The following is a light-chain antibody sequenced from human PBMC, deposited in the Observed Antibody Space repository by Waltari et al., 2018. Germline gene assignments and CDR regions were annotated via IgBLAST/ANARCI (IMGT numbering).Light chain of an antibody. CDR1: RLRSYD. Sequence: SSDLTQDPAVSVASGQTGRNTFQGDRLRSYDSTLYQQKPGQAPILLINGKDNRPSGIPDRFSGSTSGNTASLTITGSQAEEEADYYCHSRVVSNVRGAFGGGTKLTVL. CDR3: HSRVVSNVRGA. J-gene: IGLJ2*01. V-gene: IGLV3-19*01. CDR2: GKD.